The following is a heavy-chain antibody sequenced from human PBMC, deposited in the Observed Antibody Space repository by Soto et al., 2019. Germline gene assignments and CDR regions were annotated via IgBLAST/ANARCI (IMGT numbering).Heavy chain of an antibody. J-gene: IGHJ4*02. D-gene: IGHD3-3*01. CDR1: GFTFSNYG. CDR2: ITNNGGST. V-gene: IGHV3-64*01. Sequence: EVQLVESGGGLVQPGGSLRLSCTASGFTFSNYGMHWVRQAPGKGLEYVSAITNNGGSTYYANSVKGRFTISRDNSKNTQYLHMGSLRAEDMAVYYCARDALGAYYSDYWGQGTLVTVSS. CDR3: ARDALGAYYSDY.